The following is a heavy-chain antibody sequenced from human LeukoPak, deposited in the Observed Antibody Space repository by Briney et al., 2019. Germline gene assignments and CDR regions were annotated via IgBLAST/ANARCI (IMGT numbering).Heavy chain of an antibody. Sequence: SVKVSCKASGGTFSSYAISWVRQAPGQGLEWMGRIIPILGIANYAQKFQGRVTITADKSTSTAYMELSSLRSEDTAVYYCAXXXXXXXGSCYSGRARPTDYWGQGTLVTVSS. CDR2: IIPILGIA. CDR3: AXXXXXXXGSCYSGRARPTDY. CDR1: GGTFSSYA. V-gene: IGHV1-69*04. D-gene: IGHD2-15*01. J-gene: IGHJ4*02.